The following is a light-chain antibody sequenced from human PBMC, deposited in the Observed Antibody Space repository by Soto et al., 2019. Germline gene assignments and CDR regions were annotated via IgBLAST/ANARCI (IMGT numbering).Light chain of an antibody. CDR3: QQSYSSPPT. J-gene: IGKJ1*01. CDR2: DVS. Sequence: IQVTQSPSTLSASVGDRVTITCRASQSISCWLAWYQQKPGKAPNLLIYDVSSLESGVPSRFSGSGSGTEFTLTISSLQPDDVATYYCQQSYSSPPTFGQGTKVDIK. CDR1: QSISCW. V-gene: IGKV1-5*01.